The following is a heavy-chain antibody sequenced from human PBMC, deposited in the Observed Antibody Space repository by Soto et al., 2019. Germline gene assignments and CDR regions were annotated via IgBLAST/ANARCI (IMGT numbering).Heavy chain of an antibody. CDR3: ARVAVAGTRIDY. J-gene: IGHJ4*02. CDR1: GGSISSSNW. D-gene: IGHD6-19*01. V-gene: IGHV4-4*02. Sequence: QVQLQESGPGLVKPSGTLSLTCAVSGGSISSSNWWRWVRQPPGKGLEWIGEIYHSGSTNYNPSLKSRATRSVDKSKSQCSLKLSSVTAADTAVYYCARVAVAGTRIDYWGQGTLVTVSS. CDR2: IYHSGST.